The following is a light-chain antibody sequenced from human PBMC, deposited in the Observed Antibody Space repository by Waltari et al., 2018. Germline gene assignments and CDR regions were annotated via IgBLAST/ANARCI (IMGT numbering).Light chain of an antibody. CDR3: QQRSNWRST. Sequence: EIVLTQSPATLSLSPGERVTLSCRASQSVIDYVAWYQQKPGQAPRLLIYGASNRATGIPARFSGSGSETDFTLTISSLEPEDFAVYYCQQRSNWRSTFGQGTRLEIK. V-gene: IGKV3-11*01. CDR1: QSVIDY. CDR2: GAS. J-gene: IGKJ5*01.